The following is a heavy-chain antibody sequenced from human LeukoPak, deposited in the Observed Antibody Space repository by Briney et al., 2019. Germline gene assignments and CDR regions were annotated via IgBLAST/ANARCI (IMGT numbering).Heavy chain of an antibody. CDR3: ARGTRLRFTPQSYYMDV. CDR2: ISSSSSYI. D-gene: IGHD3-16*01. V-gene: IGHV3-21*01. Sequence: GGSLRLSCAASGFTFSSYSMNWVRQAPGKGLEWVSSISSSSSYIYYADSVKGRFTISRDNAKNSLYLQMNSLRAEDTAVYYCARGTRLRFTPQSYYMDVWGKGTTVTVSS. J-gene: IGHJ6*03. CDR1: GFTFSSYS.